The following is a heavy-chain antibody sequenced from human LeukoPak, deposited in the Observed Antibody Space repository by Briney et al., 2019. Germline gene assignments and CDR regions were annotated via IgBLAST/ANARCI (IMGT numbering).Heavy chain of an antibody. J-gene: IGHJ4*02. CDR2: IKQDGSEK. CDR1: GFAFTSYW. V-gene: IGHV3-7*01. Sequence: QAGGSLRLSCAASGFAFTSYWMSWVRQAPGKGLEWVANIKQDGSEKYYVDSVKGRFSISRDNAKNSLYLQMNSLSAEDTAVHYCATSRSFDYWGQGTLVTVSS. CDR3: ATSRSFDY.